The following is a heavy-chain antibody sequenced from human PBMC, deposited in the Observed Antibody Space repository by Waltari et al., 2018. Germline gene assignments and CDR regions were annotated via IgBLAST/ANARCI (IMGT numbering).Heavy chain of an antibody. Sequence: QVQLVQSGAEVKKPGASVKVSCKASGYTFTGYYMHWVRQAPAQGLEWMGRINPNSGGTNYAQKFQGRVTMTRDTSISTAYMELSRLRSDDTAVYYCAAPYQYSSSFDAFDIWGQGTMVTVSS. CDR1: GYTFTGYY. D-gene: IGHD6-13*01. J-gene: IGHJ3*02. CDR3: AAPYQYSSSFDAFDI. CDR2: INPNSGGT. V-gene: IGHV1-2*06.